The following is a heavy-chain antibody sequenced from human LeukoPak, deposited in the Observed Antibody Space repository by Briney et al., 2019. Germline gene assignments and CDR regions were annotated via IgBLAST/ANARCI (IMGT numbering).Heavy chain of an antibody. D-gene: IGHD4-4*01. CDR3: ATVSPGGWFDP. J-gene: IGHJ5*02. CDR2: INHSGST. CDR1: GGSFSGYY. Sequence: SETLSLTCAVYGGSFSGYYWSWIRQPPGKGLEWIGEINHSGSTNYNPSLKSRVTISVDTSKNQFSLKLSSVTAADTAVYYPATVSPGGWFDPWGQGTLVTVSS. V-gene: IGHV4-34*01.